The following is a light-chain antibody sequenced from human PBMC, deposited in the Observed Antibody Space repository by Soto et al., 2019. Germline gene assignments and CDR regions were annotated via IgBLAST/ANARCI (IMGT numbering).Light chain of an antibody. J-gene: IGLJ3*02. CDR1: SVDINY. CDR2: EVT. Sequence: QSVLTQPPSASGSRGQSVTISCTGTSVDINYVSWFQQHPGKAPKLILCEVTKRPSGVPDRFSGSKSGNTASLTVSGLQDDDEADYYCSSYAGRDIWVFGGGTKLTVL. V-gene: IGLV2-8*01. CDR3: SSYAGRDIWV.